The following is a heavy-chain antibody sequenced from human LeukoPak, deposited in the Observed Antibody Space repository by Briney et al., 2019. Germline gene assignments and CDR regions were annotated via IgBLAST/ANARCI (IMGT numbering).Heavy chain of an antibody. CDR2: ISYDGSNK. J-gene: IGHJ4*02. Sequence: PGGSLRLSCAASGFTFSSYAIHWVRQAPGKGLEWVAVISYDGSNKYYADSVKGRFTISRDNSKNTLYLQMNSLRAEDTAVYYCARETGSAXGSTDFDYWGQGTLVTVSS. CDR3: ARETGSAXGSTDFDY. CDR1: GFTFSSYA. D-gene: IGHD4-17*01. V-gene: IGHV3-30-3*01.